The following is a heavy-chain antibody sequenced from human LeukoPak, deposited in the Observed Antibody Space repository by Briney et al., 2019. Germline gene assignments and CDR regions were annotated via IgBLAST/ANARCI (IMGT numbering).Heavy chain of an antibody. J-gene: IGHJ4*02. CDR3: ARGQPAMVYFDY. D-gene: IGHD5-18*01. Sequence: SETLSLTCTVSGGSISSYYWSWIRQPAGKGLEWIGRVYKSDITNYNPSLKSRLTMSVDTSKNQFSLKLSSVTAADTPVYYCARGQPAMVYFDYWARETLVTVSS. V-gene: IGHV4-4*07. CDR2: VYKSDIT. CDR1: GGSISSYY.